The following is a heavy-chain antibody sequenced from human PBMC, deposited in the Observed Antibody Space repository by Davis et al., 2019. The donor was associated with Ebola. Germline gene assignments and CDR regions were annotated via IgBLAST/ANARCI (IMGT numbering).Heavy chain of an antibody. CDR1: GFTFSSYG. D-gene: IGHD1-20*01. J-gene: IGHJ6*04. Sequence: GGPLRLSCAASGFTFSSYGMHWVRQAPGKGLEWVAVISYDGSNKYYADSVKGRFTISRDNSKNTLYLQMNSLRAEDTAVYYCAKAGFNNWIFYGMDVWGKGTTVTVSS. CDR2: ISYDGSNK. V-gene: IGHV3-30*18. CDR3: AKAGFNNWIFYGMDV.